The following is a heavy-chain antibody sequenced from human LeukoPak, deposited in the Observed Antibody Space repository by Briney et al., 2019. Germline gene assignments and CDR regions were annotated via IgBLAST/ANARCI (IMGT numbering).Heavy chain of an antibody. Sequence: GGSLRLSCTASGFNFGIYGMHWVRQAPGKGLEWVAFIRYDGSNKYYADSVKGRFTISRDNSKNTLYLQMNSLRAEDTAVYYCASSGNYYYYYMDVWGKGTTVTVSS. CDR3: ASSGNYYYYYMDV. CDR1: GFNFGIYG. V-gene: IGHV3-30*02. J-gene: IGHJ6*03. CDR2: IRYDGSNK. D-gene: IGHD3-10*01.